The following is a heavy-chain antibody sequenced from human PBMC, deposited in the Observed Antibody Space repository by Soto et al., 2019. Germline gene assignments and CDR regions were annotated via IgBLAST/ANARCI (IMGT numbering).Heavy chain of an antibody. Sequence: ASVKVSCKASGYTFTSYGISWVRQAPGQGLEWMGWISAYNGNTNYAQKLQGRVTMTTDTSTSTAYMELRSLRSDDTAVYYCARVGVTMAARDYCYMDVWGKGTTVTVSS. CDR2: ISAYNGNT. D-gene: IGHD3-3*01. J-gene: IGHJ6*03. CDR3: ARVGVTMAARDYCYMDV. CDR1: GYTFTSYG. V-gene: IGHV1-18*01.